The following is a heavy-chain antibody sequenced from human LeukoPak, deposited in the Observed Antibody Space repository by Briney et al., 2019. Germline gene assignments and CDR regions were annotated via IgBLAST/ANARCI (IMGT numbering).Heavy chain of an antibody. V-gene: IGHV3-48*01. CDR2: ISSSSSTI. J-gene: IGHJ4*02. CDR1: GFTVSSNY. D-gene: IGHD3-3*01. Sequence: PGGSLRLSCAASGFTVSSNYMSWVRQAPGKGLEWVSYISSSSSTIYYADSVKGRFTISRDNAKNSLYLQMNSLRAEDTAVYYCAREELLYYDFWSGYLFDYWGQGTLVTVSS. CDR3: AREELLYYDFWSGYLFDY.